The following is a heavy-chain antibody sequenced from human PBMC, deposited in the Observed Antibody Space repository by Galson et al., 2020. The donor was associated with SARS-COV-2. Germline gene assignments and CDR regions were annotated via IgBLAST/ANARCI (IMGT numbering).Heavy chain of an antibody. J-gene: IGHJ2*01. Sequence: SETLSLTCAVSGYSISTTNYWGWVRLPPGKGLEWIGSIYPNGRTYYNPSLESRVTISVDTSRNQFSLTLASVTAADTAVYYCARQGVNMIVLVTVPGWFFDLWGRGTLVTVSS. V-gene: IGHV4-38-2*01. CDR2: IYPNGRT. CDR1: GYSISTTNY. CDR3: ARQGVNMIVLVTVPGWFFDL. D-gene: IGHD2-21*02.